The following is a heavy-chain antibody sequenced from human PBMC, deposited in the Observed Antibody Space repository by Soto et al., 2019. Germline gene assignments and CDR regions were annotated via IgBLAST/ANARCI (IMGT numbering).Heavy chain of an antibody. J-gene: IGHJ6*02. CDR1: GGTFSSYA. CDR2: IIPIFVTA. D-gene: IGHD2-21*02. Sequence: QVQLVQSGAEVKKPGSSVKVSCKASGGTFSSYAISWVRQAPGQGLEWMGGIIPIFVTADYAQKFQGRVTNTAAESTSTAYMRLSSLRSEDTAVYYCASHCGGDCYSRSPPYSYYGMDVWGQGTTVTVSS. CDR3: ASHCGGDCYSRSPPYSYYGMDV. V-gene: IGHV1-69*12.